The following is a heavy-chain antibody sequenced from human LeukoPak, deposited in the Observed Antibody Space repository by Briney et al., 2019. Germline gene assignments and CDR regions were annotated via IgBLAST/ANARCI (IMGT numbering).Heavy chain of an antibody. Sequence: SDTLSLTCTVSGCSISSSSYYWVWIRQPPGKGLVGLGSIYYTECSYYNPSLKSRLSISVDTSKNQFSLKLSSVTAAETAVYYFARHRVVVTIPHFDYGRQGTLVTVSS. CDR2: IYYTECS. J-gene: IGHJ4*02. CDR1: GCSISSSSYY. D-gene: IGHD3-22*01. V-gene: IGHV4-39*01. CDR3: ARHRVVVTIPHFDY.